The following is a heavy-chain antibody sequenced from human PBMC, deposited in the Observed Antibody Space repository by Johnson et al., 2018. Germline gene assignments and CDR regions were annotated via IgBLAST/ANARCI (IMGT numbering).Heavy chain of an antibody. CDR3: ARFGIGYCIGATCYPHRHLFDY. J-gene: IGHJ4*02. CDR2: IDNTGVAT. V-gene: IGHV3-11*01. CDR1: VFTFSDYY. Sequence: VQLVESGGALVQPGGSLRLSCAASVFTFSDYYMSWIHQSPGKGLEWVASIDNTGVATYYADSLKGRFTISRDNAKNSLFLQMNSLRGEDTAVYYCARFGIGYCIGATCYPHRHLFDYWGQGTLVTVSS. D-gene: IGHD2-2*01.